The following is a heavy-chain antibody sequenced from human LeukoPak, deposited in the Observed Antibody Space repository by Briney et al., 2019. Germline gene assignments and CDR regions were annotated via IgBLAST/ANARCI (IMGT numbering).Heavy chain of an antibody. CDR2: IYYSGST. CDR3: ARLEYSSGWYVY. V-gene: IGHV4-61*08. D-gene: IGHD6-19*01. CDR1: GGSISSGGYS. J-gene: IGHJ4*02. Sequence: SQTLSLTCAVSGGSISSGGYSWSWIRQPPGKGLEWIGYIYYSGSTNYNPSLKSRVTISVDTSKKEFSLKLSSVTAADTAVYFCARLEYSSGWYVYWGQGTLVTVSS.